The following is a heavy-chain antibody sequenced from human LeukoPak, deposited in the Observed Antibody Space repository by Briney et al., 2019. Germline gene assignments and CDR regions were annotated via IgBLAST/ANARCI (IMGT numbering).Heavy chain of an antibody. D-gene: IGHD2-2*01. CDR2: ISPGGGTT. J-gene: IGHJ3*02. CDR3: AKDGYYCSSNSCYAFDI. CDR1: GFSLGSEA. Sequence: GGSLRLSCVVSGFSLGSEAMSWVRQAPGRGLEWVSSISPGGGTTYYADSVKGRFTISRDNSKNTLYLQMNSLRAEDTAVYYCAKDGYYCSSNSCYAFDIWGQGTMVTVSS. V-gene: IGHV3-23*01.